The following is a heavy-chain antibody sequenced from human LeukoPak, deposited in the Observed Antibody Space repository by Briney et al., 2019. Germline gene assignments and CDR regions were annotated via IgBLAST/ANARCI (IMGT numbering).Heavy chain of an antibody. CDR1: GYTFTGYY. J-gene: IGHJ3*02. V-gene: IGHV1-2*02. CDR2: INPNSGGT. Sequence: ASVKVSCKASGYTFTGYYMHWVRQAPGQGLEWMGWINPNSGGTNYALKFQGRVTMTRDTSISTAYMELSRLRSDDTAVYYCARVMGYCSSTSCYYDAFDIWGQGTMVTVSS. CDR3: ARVMGYCSSTSCYYDAFDI. D-gene: IGHD2-2*01.